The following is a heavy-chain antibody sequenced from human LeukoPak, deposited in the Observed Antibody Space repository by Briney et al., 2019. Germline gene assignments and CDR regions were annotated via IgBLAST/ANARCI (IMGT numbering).Heavy chain of an antibody. CDR2: IIPIFGTA. J-gene: IGHJ3*02. V-gene: IGHV1-69*05. CDR1: GGTFSSYA. D-gene: IGHD1-20*01. Sequence: ASVKVSRRASGGTFSSYAISWVRQAPGQGLEWMGGIIPIFGTANYAQKFQGRVTITTDESTSTAYMELSSLRSEDTAVYYCASPVAGNWNDDIWGQGTMVTVSS. CDR3: ASPVAGNWNDDI.